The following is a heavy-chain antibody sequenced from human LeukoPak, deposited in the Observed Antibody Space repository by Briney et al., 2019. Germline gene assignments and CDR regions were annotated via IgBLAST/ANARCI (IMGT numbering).Heavy chain of an antibody. J-gene: IGHJ3*02. CDR1: GFTFSSYG. D-gene: IGHD3-22*01. V-gene: IGHV3-30*02. Sequence: GGSLRLSCAASGFTFSSYGMHWVRQAPGKGLEWVAFIRYDGSNKYYADSVKGRFTISRDNSKNTLYLQMNSLRAEDTAVYYCAKTMIGPIDAFDIWGQGTMVTVSS. CDR3: AKTMIGPIDAFDI. CDR2: IRYDGSNK.